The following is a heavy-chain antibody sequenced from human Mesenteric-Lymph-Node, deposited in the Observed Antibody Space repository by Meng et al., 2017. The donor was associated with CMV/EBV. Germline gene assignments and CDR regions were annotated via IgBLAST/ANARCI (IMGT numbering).Heavy chain of an antibody. CDR2: VSYNGVA. CDR3: ARDYGIYCSTSSCYGTYFHYGMDV. J-gene: IGHJ6*02. Sequence: GSLRLSCTVSGASISSRNYLWGGIRQPPGKGLEWIGHVSYNGVAKYSPSLQSRVSISIDTSRNQFSLILSSVAAEDTAVYYCARDYGIYCSTSSCYGTYFHYGMDVWGQGTTVTVSS. V-gene: IGHV4-61*01. CDR1: GASISSRNYL. D-gene: IGHD2-2*01.